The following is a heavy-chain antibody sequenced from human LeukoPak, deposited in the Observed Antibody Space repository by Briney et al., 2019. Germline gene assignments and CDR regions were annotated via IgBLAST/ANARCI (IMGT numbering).Heavy chain of an antibody. Sequence: ASVKVSCKASGYTFTNYDINWVRQATGQGLDWMGWMNPNSGNTGYAQKFQGRVTVTRNTSISTAYMELSSLRSEDTAVYYCARGTMGRGVTTGVGYRQGDYWGQGTLVTVSS. J-gene: IGHJ4*02. V-gene: IGHV1-8*01. CDR2: MNPNSGNT. CDR1: GYTFTNYD. CDR3: ARGTMGRGVTTGVGYRQGDY. D-gene: IGHD3-10*01.